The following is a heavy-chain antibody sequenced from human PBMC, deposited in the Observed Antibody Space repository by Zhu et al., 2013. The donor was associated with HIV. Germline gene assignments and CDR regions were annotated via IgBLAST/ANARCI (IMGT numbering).Heavy chain of an antibody. Sequence: QVQLVQSGAEVKKPGASVKVSCKASGYTFTSYGISWVRQAPGQGLEWMGWISAYNGNTNYAQKLQGRVTMTTDTSTSTAYMELRSLRSDDTAVYYCARAMDCSSTSCYAGLRFWDYWGQGTLVTVSS. J-gene: IGHJ4*02. CDR1: GYTFTSYG. CDR3: ARAMDCSSTSCYAGLRFWDY. V-gene: IGHV1-18*04. CDR2: ISAYNGNT. D-gene: IGHD2-2*01.